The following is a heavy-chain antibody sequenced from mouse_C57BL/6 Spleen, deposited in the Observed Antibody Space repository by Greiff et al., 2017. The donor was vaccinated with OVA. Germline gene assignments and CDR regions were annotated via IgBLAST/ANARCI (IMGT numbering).Heavy chain of an antibody. CDR3: ARSFGYEGYYDYAMDD. Sequence: LMESGPELVKPGASVKISCKASGYTFTDYYINWVKQRPGQGLEWIGRIYPGSGNTKYNEKFKGKATLTVDTSSSTAYMQLSSLTSEDSAVYFCARSFGYEGYYDYAMDDWGQGTSVTVSS. D-gene: IGHD2-3*01. CDR2: IYPGSGNT. J-gene: IGHJ4*01. CDR1: GYTFTDYY. V-gene: IGHV1-84*01.